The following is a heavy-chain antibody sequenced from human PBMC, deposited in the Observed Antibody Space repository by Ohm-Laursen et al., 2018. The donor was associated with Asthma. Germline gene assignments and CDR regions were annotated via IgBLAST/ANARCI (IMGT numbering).Heavy chain of an antibody. D-gene: IGHD3-10*01. CDR3: AKPKYGSGSYYPDAFDV. Sequence: SLRLSCSASGFTLSPYDMNWVRQAPGKGLEWVSSISSSSSYIYYADSVKGRFTIYRDNAKNSLYLQMNSLRAEDTALYYCAKPKYGSGSYYPDAFDVWGQGTMVTVSS. CDR2: ISSSSSYI. V-gene: IGHV3-21*04. J-gene: IGHJ3*01. CDR1: GFTLSPYD.